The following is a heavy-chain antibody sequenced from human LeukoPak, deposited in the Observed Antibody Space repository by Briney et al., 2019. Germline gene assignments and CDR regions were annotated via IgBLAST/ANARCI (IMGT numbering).Heavy chain of an antibody. V-gene: IGHV1-2*02. CDR1: GYTFTGYY. J-gene: IGHJ6*03. CDR2: INPNSGGT. Sequence: ASVKVSCKASGYTFTGYYMHWVRQAPGQGLEWMGWINPNSGGTNYAQKFQGRVTMTRDTSISTAYMELSRLRSEDTAVYYCGRGARPPHYYYYMDVWGKGTTVTVSS. D-gene: IGHD5-12*01. CDR3: GRGARPPHYYYYMDV.